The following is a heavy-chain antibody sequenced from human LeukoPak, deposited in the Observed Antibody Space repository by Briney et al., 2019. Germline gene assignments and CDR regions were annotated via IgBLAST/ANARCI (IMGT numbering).Heavy chain of an antibody. CDR1: GGSITTNY. V-gene: IGHV4-59*01. J-gene: IGHJ4*02. Sequence: SETLSLTCTVSGGSITTNYYSWIRQPPGRGLEWIGYIFYTGSTNYNPSLRSRVTISIDTSKNQLSLKLTSGTAGDTAVYYCARDRDRSFDNWGQGTLVTVSS. D-gene: IGHD3-10*01. CDR2: IFYTGST. CDR3: ARDRDRSFDN.